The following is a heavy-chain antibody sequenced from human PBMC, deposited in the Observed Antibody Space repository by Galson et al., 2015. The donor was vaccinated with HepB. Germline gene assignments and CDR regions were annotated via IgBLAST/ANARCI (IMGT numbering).Heavy chain of an antibody. J-gene: IGHJ4*02. D-gene: IGHD2-15*01. V-gene: IGHV3-49*03. Sequence: SLRLSCATSGFTFRDHAMGWSRQAPGKGLEWVTFIRSKFYTGTTDDAASVKGRFTISRDDSKSVAYLQMNSLKTEDTAIYYCVRGIRVSTGGQIRYYFDYWGQGTVVIVSS. CDR2: IRSKFYTGTT. CDR3: VRGIRVSTGGQIRYYFDY. CDR1: GFTFRDHA.